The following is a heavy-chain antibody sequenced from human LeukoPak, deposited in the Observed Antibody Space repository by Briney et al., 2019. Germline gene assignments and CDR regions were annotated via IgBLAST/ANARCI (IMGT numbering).Heavy chain of an antibody. D-gene: IGHD3-22*01. V-gene: IGHV3-30*18. CDR1: GFTFSSYG. CDR3: AKDKAMIGSPFDY. Sequence: PSGGSLRLSCAPSGFTFSSYGMHSVRLAPGKGLEWVAVISHDGSDKYYADSVKGRFTISRDNSKNTLSLQMNTLRAEDTALYYCAKDKAMIGSPFDYWGQGILVTVSS. J-gene: IGHJ4*02. CDR2: ISHDGSDK.